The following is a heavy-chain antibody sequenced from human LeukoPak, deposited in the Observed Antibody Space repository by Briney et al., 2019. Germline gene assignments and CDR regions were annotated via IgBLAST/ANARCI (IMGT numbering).Heavy chain of an antibody. CDR1: GYTFTSYD. CDR2: MNPNSGNT. J-gene: IGHJ4*02. CDR3: ARGPVHYDILTGYLDY. Sequence: GASVKVSCKASGYTFTSYDINWVRQATGQGLEWMGWMNPNSGNTGYAQKFQGRVTITRNTSISTAYMELSSLRSEDTAVYYCARGPVHYDILTGYLDYWGQGTLVTVSS. D-gene: IGHD3-9*01. V-gene: IGHV1-8*03.